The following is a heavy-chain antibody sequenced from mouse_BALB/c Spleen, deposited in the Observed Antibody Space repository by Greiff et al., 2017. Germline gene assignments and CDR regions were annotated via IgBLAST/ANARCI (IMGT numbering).Heavy chain of an antibody. Sequence: VQLQESGPGLVQPSQSLSITCTVSGFSLTSYGVHWVRQSPGKGLEWLGVIWSGGSTDYNAAFISSLSISKDNSKSQVFFKMNSLQANDTAICYCARNADDGYWAYWGQGTLVTVSA. V-gene: IGHV2-2*02. CDR3: ARNADDGYWAY. CDR1: GFSLTSYG. CDR2: IWSGGST. D-gene: IGHD2-3*01. J-gene: IGHJ3*01.